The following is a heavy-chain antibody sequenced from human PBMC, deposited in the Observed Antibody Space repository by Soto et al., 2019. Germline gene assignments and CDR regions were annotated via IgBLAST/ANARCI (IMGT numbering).Heavy chain of an antibody. CDR2: IRSKAYGGTT. J-gene: IGHJ6*02. Sequence: EVQLVESGGGLVKPGRSLRLSCTASGFTFGDYAMSWFRQAPGQGLEWVGVIRSKAYGGTTEYAASVKGRFTISRDDAKSIGYLQMNSLETEDTAVYYCTRDWPQCVYFGKSLSQHDYDMHRWGDGTTV. D-gene: IGHD2-8*01. CDR1: GFTFGDYA. CDR3: TRDWPQCVYFGKSLSQHDYDMHR. V-gene: IGHV3-49*05.